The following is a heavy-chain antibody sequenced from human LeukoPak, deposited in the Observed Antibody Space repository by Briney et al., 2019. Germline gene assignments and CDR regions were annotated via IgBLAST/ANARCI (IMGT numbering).Heavy chain of an antibody. CDR2: ISSSSSTI. V-gene: IGHV3-48*01. CDR3: ARGPYYDFWSGYGTYFDY. J-gene: IGHJ4*02. D-gene: IGHD3-3*01. CDR1: GLTFSSYS. Sequence: PGGSLRLSCAASGLTFSSYSMNWVRQAPGKGLEWVSYISSSSSTIYYADSVKGRFTISRDNAKNSLYLQMNSLRAEDTAVYYCARGPYYDFWSGYGTYFDYWGQGTLVTVSS.